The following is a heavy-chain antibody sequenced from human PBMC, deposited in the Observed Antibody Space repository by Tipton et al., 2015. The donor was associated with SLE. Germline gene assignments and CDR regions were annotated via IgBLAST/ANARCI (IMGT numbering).Heavy chain of an antibody. CDR2: INTNTGNP. V-gene: IGHV7-4-1*02. CDR3: ARDPQDYYYYYGMDV. Sequence: QSGAEVKKTGASVKVSCKASGYTFTSYAMNWVRQAPGQGLEWMGWINTNTGNPTYAQGFTGLFVFSLDTSVSTAYLQISSLKAEDSAVYYCARDPQDYYYYYGMDVWGQGTTVTVSS. J-gene: IGHJ6*02. CDR1: GYTFTSYA.